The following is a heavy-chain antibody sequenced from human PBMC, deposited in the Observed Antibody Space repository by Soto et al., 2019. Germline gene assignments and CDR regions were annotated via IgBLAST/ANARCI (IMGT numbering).Heavy chain of an antibody. Sequence: GASVKVSCKASGYIFTTYGISWVRQATGQGLEWMGWISAYNGNTKYAQKVQGRVTMTTDTSTSTAYMELRSLRSDDTAVYYCARVTMVRGVIITSTSVDVWGQGTTVTVSS. CDR3: ARVTMVRGVIITSTSVDV. CDR1: GYIFTTYG. V-gene: IGHV1-18*01. D-gene: IGHD3-10*01. CDR2: ISAYNGNT. J-gene: IGHJ6*02.